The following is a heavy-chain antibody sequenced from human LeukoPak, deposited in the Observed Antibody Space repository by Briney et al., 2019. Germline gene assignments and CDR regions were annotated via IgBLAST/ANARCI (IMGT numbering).Heavy chain of an antibody. Sequence: PSQTLSLTCTVSGGSISSGSYYWSWIRQPAGKGLEWIGRIYTSGSTNYNPSLKSRVTMSVDTSKNQFSLKLSSVTAADTAVYYCARERWWDGLADFDYWGQGTLVTVSS. CDR2: IYTSGST. D-gene: IGHD3-16*01. V-gene: IGHV4-61*02. J-gene: IGHJ4*02. CDR3: ARERWWDGLADFDY. CDR1: GGSISSGSYY.